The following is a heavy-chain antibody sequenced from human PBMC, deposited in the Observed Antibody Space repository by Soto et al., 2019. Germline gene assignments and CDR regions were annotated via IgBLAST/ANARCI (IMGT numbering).Heavy chain of an antibody. CDR1: GFTFSSYA. CDR2: ISYDGSNK. D-gene: IGHD3-22*01. V-gene: IGHV3-30-3*01. J-gene: IGHJ4*02. CDR3: AREWLFQYYSDY. Sequence: PGGSLRLSCAASGFTFSSYAMHWVRQAPGKGLEWVAVISYDGSNKYYADSVKGRFTISRDNSKNTLYLQMNSLRAEDTAVYYCAREWLFQYYSDYWGQGTLVTVSS.